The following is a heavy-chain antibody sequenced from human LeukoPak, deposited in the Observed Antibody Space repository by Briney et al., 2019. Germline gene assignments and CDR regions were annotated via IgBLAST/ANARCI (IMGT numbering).Heavy chain of an antibody. Sequence: HPGGSLRLSCAASGFTFTYHAMNWVRQAPGKGLEWVSAISGSDGSTYYADSVKGRFTISRDNSKNTLYLQMNSLRAEDTAIYYCAKAGDYSYFDYWGQGTLVTVSS. CDR2: ISGSDGST. CDR3: AKAGDYSYFDY. D-gene: IGHD4-11*01. J-gene: IGHJ4*02. V-gene: IGHV3-23*01. CDR1: GFTFTYHA.